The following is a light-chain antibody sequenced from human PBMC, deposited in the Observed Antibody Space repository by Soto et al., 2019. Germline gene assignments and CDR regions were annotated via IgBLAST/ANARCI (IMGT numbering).Light chain of an antibody. CDR1: QSVSSN. J-gene: IGKJ1*01. V-gene: IGKV3-15*01. Sequence: EIAMTQSPVTLSVSPGERATLSCRASQSVSSNLAWYQQKPGQAPRLLIYGASTRATGIPARFGGSGSGTEFTLTISSVQSEDFAVYYCQQYNKWPQTFGQGTKVEIK. CDR3: QQYNKWPQT. CDR2: GAS.